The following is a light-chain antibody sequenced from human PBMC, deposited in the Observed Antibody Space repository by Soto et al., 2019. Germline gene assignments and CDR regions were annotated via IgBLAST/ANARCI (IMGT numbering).Light chain of an antibody. V-gene: IGKV1-39*01. CDR1: KSISSY. CDR2: AVS. CDR3: QQSYSTPWT. Sequence: DIQMTQSPSSLYASVGDRVTITCRASKSISSYLNWYQQKPGQAPKLLIYAVSSLKSGVPSRISGSGSRTDFTLTLNSLQTEDFGTYYCQQSYSTPWTFCQGTKVEIK. J-gene: IGKJ1*01.